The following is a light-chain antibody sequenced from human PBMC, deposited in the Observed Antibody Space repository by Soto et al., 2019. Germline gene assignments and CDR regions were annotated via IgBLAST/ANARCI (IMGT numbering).Light chain of an antibody. J-gene: IGKJ1*01. Sequence: EIVMTQSPATLSVSPGASATLSCRASQSVSTNLAWYQQKPGQVPRVLIYGASTRATEIPARFSGSGAGTDCTLTIDSLKSEDFAVDYCQQYNNWPRTFGQGTQVDIK. CDR1: QSVSTN. V-gene: IGKV3-15*01. CDR2: GAS. CDR3: QQYNNWPRT.